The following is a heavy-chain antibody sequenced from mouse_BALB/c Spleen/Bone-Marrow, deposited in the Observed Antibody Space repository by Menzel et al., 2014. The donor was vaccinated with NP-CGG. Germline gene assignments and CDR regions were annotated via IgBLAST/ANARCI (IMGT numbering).Heavy chain of an antibody. CDR2: IYPSDSYT. CDR1: GYTFTSHW. D-gene: IGHD2-3*01. J-gene: IGHJ3*01. Sequence: VQLQESGAELVRPGASVKLSCKASGYTFTSHWINWVKQRPGQGLEWIGNIYPSDSYTNYNQKFKDKATLTVDKSSSPAYMQLSSPTSEDSAVYYCTRDDGSFAYWGQGTLVTVSA. V-gene: IGHV1-69*02. CDR3: TRDDGSFAY.